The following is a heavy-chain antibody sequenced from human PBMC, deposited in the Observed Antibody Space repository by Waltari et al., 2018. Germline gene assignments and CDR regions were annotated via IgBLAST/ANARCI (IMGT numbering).Heavy chain of an antibody. V-gene: IGHV4-38-2*01. J-gene: IGHJ3*02. Sequence: QVHLQESGPGLVKPSETLSLTCAVSGYSISSGYYWGWIRQPPGKGREWIGSIYHSGNTTYHPSLKSRVTISVDTSKNQLALKLSSVTAADTAVYYCARATLTQAYSGSYPDAFDIWGQRTMVTVSS. CDR3: ARATLTQAYSGSYPDAFDI. CDR2: IYHSGNT. CDR1: GYSISSGYY. D-gene: IGHD1-26*01.